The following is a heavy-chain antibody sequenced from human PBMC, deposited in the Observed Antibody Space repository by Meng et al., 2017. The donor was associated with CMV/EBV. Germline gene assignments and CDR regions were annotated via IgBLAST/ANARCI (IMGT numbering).Heavy chain of an antibody. CDR2: INHSGST. V-gene: IGHV4-34*01. D-gene: IGHD3-10*01. Sequence: SQTPSLTGAVYGGSFNGYYWSWIRQPPGKGLEWIGEINHSGSTNYNPSLKSRVTISVDTSKNQFSLKLSSVTAADTAVYYCARGLREFYYYYGMDVWGQGTTVTVSS. CDR3: ARGLREFYYYYGMDV. CDR1: GGSFNGYY. J-gene: IGHJ6*02.